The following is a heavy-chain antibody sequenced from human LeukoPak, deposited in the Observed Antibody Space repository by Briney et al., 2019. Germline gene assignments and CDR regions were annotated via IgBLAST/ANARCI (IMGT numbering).Heavy chain of an antibody. CDR1: GFTFSSYG. J-gene: IGHJ4*02. D-gene: IGHD6-13*01. CDR3: AKDILGIAAALVDY. Sequence: PGRSLRLSCAASGFTFSSYGMHWVRQAPGKGLEWVAVIWYDGSNKYYADSVKGRFTISRDNSKNTLYLQKNSLRAEDTAVYYCAKDILGIAAALVDYWGQGTLVTVSS. V-gene: IGHV3-33*06. CDR2: IWYDGSNK.